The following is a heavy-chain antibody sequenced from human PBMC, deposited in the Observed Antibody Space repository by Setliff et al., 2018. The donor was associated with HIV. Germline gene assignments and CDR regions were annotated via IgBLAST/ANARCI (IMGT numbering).Heavy chain of an antibody. D-gene: IGHD3-22*01. V-gene: IGHV4-61*09. J-gene: IGHJ4*02. Sequence: SETLSLTCTVSGGSISSNSYYWSWIRQPAGKGLEWIGHIYTSGSTNYNPSLKSRATISVDTSKNQFSLNLGSVTAADTAVYYCARERDFYYDNSGYSFDYWGEGTLVTVSS. CDR2: IYTSGST. CDR3: ARERDFYYDNSGYSFDY. CDR1: GGSISSNSYY.